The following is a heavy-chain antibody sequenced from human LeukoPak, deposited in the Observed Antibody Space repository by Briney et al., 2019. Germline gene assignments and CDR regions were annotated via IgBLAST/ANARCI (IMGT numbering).Heavy chain of an antibody. Sequence: SETLSLTCTVSGGSISSSSYYWGWIRQPPGKGLEWIGSTHYSGNTYYNPSLKSRVTISVDSSKNQFSLKLSSVTAADTAVYYCARDRGTTGFDPWGQGTLVTVSS. D-gene: IGHD1-1*01. CDR1: GGSISSSSYY. CDR3: ARDRGTTGFDP. CDR2: THYSGNT. J-gene: IGHJ5*02. V-gene: IGHV4-39*07.